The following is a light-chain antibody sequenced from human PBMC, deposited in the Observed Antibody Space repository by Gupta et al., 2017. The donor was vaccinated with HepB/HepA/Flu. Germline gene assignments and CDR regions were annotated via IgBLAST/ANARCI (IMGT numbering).Light chain of an antibody. J-gene: IGKJ5*01. CDR3: QQFNSYPIT. CDR2: TAS. V-gene: IGKV1-9*01. Sequence: DIHLTQSPSFLSASVGDRVTITCRASQDINSYLIWYQQKPGKAPNLLIYTASTLQGGVPSRFSGSGSGTEFTLTISSLQPEDFATYYCQQFNSYPITFGQGTRLDIK. CDR1: QDINSY.